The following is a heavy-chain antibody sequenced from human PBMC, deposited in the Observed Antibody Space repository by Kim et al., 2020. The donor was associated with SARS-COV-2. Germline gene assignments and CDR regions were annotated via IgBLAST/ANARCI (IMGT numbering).Heavy chain of an antibody. J-gene: IGHJ3*02. CDR1: GFTFSSYS. CDR2: ISSSSSTI. CDR3: ARVNGAGNFDWLSLGAFDI. Sequence: GGSLRLSCAASGFTFSSYSMNWVRQAPGKGLEWVSYISSSSSTIYYADSVKGRFTISRDNAKNSLYLQMNSLRDEDTAVYYCARVNGAGNFDWLSLGAFDIWAQGTMVTVSS. V-gene: IGHV3-48*02. D-gene: IGHD3-9*01.